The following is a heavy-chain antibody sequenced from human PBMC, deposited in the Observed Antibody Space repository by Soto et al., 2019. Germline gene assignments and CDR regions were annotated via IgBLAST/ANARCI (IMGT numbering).Heavy chain of an antibody. Sequence: EVQLLESGGGLVQPGGSLRLSCAASGFIFNAYAMTWVRQAPGKGLEWVSAIGGSGGNTYYAASVKGRFTISRDNSKDTGELERNRRRGDDTAVYFCARVASDYINSADHWGQGILVTVSS. CDR2: IGGSGGNT. J-gene: IGHJ4*02. D-gene: IGHD4-4*01. CDR3: ARVASDYINSADH. CDR1: GFIFNAYA. V-gene: IGHV3-23*01.